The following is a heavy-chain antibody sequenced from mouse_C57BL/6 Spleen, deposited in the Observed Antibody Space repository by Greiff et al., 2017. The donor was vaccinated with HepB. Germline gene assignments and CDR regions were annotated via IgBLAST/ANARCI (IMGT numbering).Heavy chain of an antibody. V-gene: IGHV1-82*01. Sequence: VQLQQSGPELVKPGASVKISCKASGYAFSSSWMNWVKQRPGKGLEWIGRIYPGDGDTNYNGKFKGKATLTADKSSSTAYMQLSSLTSEDSAVYFCAPYYYGSSYPFAYWGQGTLVTVSA. CDR2: IYPGDGDT. D-gene: IGHD1-1*01. CDR1: GYAFSSSW. CDR3: APYYYGSSYPFAY. J-gene: IGHJ3*01.